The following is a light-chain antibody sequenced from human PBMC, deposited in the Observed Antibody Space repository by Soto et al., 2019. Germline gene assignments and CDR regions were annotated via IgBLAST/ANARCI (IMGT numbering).Light chain of an antibody. Sequence: ETVLTQSPGTLSLSPGERATLSCRASQSISSGYLAWYQQRPGQAPRLLISGASNTATGIPDRFRGSGSGTDFTLTISRLEPEDFAVYYCQQYGGSPLVTFGGGTKVEIK. J-gene: IGKJ4*01. V-gene: IGKV3-20*01. CDR2: GAS. CDR3: QQYGGSPLVT. CDR1: QSISSGY.